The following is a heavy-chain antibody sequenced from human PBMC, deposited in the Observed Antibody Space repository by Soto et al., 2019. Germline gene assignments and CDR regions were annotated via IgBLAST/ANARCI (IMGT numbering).Heavy chain of an antibody. CDR1: GFTFSSYG. CDR3: AKVQVTPIPEDQYYYYGMDV. CDR2: ISYDGSNK. D-gene: IGHD2-21*02. Sequence: GSLRLSCAASGFTFSSYGMHWVRQAPGKGLEWVAVISYDGSNKYYADSVKGRFTISRDNSKNTLYLQMNSLRAEDTAVYYCAKVQVTPIPEDQYYYYGMDVWGQGTTVTVSS. J-gene: IGHJ6*02. V-gene: IGHV3-30*18.